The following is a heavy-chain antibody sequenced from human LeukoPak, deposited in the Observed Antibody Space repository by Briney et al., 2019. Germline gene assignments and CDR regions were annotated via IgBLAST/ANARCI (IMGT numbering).Heavy chain of an antibody. D-gene: IGHD5-18*01. CDR2: IYHSGST. Sequence: SETLSLTCAVSGGSISSGGYSWSWIRQPPGKGLEWIGYIYHSGSTYYNPSLKSRVTISVDRSKNQFSLKLSSVTAADTAVYYCAREVDTRAEVWFDPWGQGTLVTVPS. V-gene: IGHV4-30-2*01. CDR1: GGSISSGGYS. J-gene: IGHJ5*02. CDR3: AREVDTRAEVWFDP.